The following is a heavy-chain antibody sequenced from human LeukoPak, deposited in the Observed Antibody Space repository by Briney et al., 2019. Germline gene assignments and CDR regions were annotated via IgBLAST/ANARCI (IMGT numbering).Heavy chain of an antibody. CDR2: IIPILGIA. V-gene: IGHV1-69*04. Sequence: SVKVSCKASGGTFSSYAISWVRQAPGQVLVWMGRIIPILGIANYAQKFQGRVTITADKSTSTAYMELSSLRSEDTAVYYCARATPLAEAFDPWGQGTLVTVSS. CDR3: ARATPLAEAFDP. D-gene: IGHD4-23*01. J-gene: IGHJ5*02. CDR1: GGTFSSYA.